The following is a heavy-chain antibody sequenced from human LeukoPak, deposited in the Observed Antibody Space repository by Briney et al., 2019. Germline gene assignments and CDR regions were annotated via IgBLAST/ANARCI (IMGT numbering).Heavy chain of an antibody. Sequence: GASVKVSFKASGFTSTSSAVQWVRQARGQRLEWIGWIVVGSGNTNYAQKFQERVTITRDMSTSTAYMELSSLRSEDTAVYYCAAGDVNGSGSYSVPDFDYWGQGTLVTVSS. CDR2: IVVGSGNT. J-gene: IGHJ4*02. V-gene: IGHV1-58*01. D-gene: IGHD3-10*01. CDR3: AAGDVNGSGSYSVPDFDY. CDR1: GFTSTSSA.